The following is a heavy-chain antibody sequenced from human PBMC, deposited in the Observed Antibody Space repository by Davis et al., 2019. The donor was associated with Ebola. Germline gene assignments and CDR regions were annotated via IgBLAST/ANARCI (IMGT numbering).Heavy chain of an antibody. CDR2: INPSGGST. V-gene: IGHV1-46*01. J-gene: IGHJ6*02. D-gene: IGHD2-15*01. CDR1: GYTFTSYY. Sequence: AASVKVSCKASGYTFTSYYIHWVRQAPGQGLEWMGIINPSGGSTNYAQKFQGRVTMTRDTSTSTVYMELSSLRPEDTAVYYCARRLYCGGGSCYEYYYGMDVWGQGTTVTVSS. CDR3: ARRLYCGGGSCYEYYYGMDV.